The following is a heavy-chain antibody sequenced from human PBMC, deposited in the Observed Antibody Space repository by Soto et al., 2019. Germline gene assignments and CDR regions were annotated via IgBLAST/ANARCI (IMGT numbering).Heavy chain of an antibody. Sequence: TSETLSLTCTVSGGSISSSSYYWGWIRQPPGKGLEWIGSIYYSGSTYYNPSLKSRVTISVDTSKNQFSLKLSSVTAADTAVYYCASHTRATRDYGGFSIDYWGQGTLVTVSS. CDR3: ASHTRATRDYGGFSIDY. J-gene: IGHJ4*02. CDR1: GGSISSSSYY. V-gene: IGHV4-39*01. D-gene: IGHD4-17*01. CDR2: IYYSGST.